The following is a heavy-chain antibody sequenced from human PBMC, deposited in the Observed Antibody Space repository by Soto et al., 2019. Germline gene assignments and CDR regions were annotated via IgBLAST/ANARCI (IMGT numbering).Heavy chain of an antibody. J-gene: IGHJ4*02. Sequence: GGSLRLSCAASGFTFSSYAMHWVRQAPGKGLEWVAVISYDGSNKYYADSVKGRFTISRNNSKNTLYLQMNSLRAEDTAVYYCAKDYYYDSSGYYYPSYFDYWGQGTLVTVSS. V-gene: IGHV3-30-3*01. CDR2: ISYDGSNK. CDR1: GFTFSSYA. CDR3: AKDYYYDSSGYYYPSYFDY. D-gene: IGHD3-22*01.